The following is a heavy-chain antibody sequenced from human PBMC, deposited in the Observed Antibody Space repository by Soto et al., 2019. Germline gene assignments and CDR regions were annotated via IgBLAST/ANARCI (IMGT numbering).Heavy chain of an antibody. CDR3: ATDKTRPFERFLEWPKEKDWFDP. CDR1: GYTLTELS. CDR2: FDPEDGET. D-gene: IGHD3-3*01. Sequence: GASVKVSCKVSGYTLTELSMHWVRQAPGKGLEWMGGFDPEDGETIYAQKFQGRVTMTEDTSTDTAYMELSSLRSEDTAVYYCATDKTRPFERFLEWPKEKDWFDPWGQGTLVTVSS. J-gene: IGHJ5*02. V-gene: IGHV1-24*01.